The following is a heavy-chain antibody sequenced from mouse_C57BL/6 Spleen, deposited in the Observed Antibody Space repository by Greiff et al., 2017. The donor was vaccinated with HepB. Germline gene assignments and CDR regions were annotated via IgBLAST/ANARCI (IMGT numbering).Heavy chain of an antibody. CDR2: IDPSDSYT. D-gene: IGHD4-1*01. V-gene: IGHV1-59*01. CDR3: ARSLTGKDY. CDR1: GYTFTSYW. Sequence: VQLQQPGAELVRPGTSVKLSCKASGYTFTSYWMHWVKQTPGQGLEWIGVIDPSDSYTNYNQKFKGKATLTVDTSSSTAYMQLSSLTSEDSAVYYCARSLTGKDYWGQGTTLTVSS. J-gene: IGHJ2*01.